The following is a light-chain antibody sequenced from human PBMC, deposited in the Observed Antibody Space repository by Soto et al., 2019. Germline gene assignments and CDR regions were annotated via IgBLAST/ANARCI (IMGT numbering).Light chain of an antibody. V-gene: IGKV4-1*01. J-gene: IGKJ1*01. CDR2: GAS. CDR1: QSVLYSSNNKNY. CDR3: QQYYSTPKT. Sequence: DIVMTQSPDSLGVSLGERPSINCKSSQSVLYSSNNKNYLAWYQQKPGQPPKLLIYGASTRASGLPDRFSGSGSGTDFTLTISSLQAEDVAVYYCQQYYSTPKTFGQGTKVDIK.